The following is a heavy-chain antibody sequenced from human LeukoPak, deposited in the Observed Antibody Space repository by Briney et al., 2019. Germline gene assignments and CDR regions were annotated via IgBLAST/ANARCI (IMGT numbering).Heavy chain of an antibody. J-gene: IGHJ3*02. V-gene: IGHV3-64*02. CDR1: GFTFSTYA. Sequence: GGSLRLSCAASGFTFSTYAMHWVRQAPGKGLEYVSAISTNGDSTYYADSVKGRFTISRDNSKNTLFLQMGSLRAEDTAVYYCTSHTGTGDAFRPFHIWGQGTMVTVSS. CDR3: TSHTGTGDAFRPFHI. CDR2: ISTNGDST. D-gene: IGHD2-21*02.